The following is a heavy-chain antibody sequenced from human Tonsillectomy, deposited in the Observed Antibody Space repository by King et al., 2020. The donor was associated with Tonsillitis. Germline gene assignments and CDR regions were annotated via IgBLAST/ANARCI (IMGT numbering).Heavy chain of an antibody. J-gene: IGHJ3*02. D-gene: IGHD6-13*01. Sequence: VQLVESGGGLVQPGGSLRLSCAASGFTFSSYALSWVRQAPGKGLEWVSIIYSGGTSTYYADSVKGRFTISRDNSKNTLYLQMNSLRAEDTAVYYCAKDQRGIGAAEDAFDILGQGTMVTVSS. CDR3: AKDQRGIGAAEDAFDI. CDR1: GFTFSSYA. V-gene: IGHV3-23*03. CDR2: IYSGGTST.